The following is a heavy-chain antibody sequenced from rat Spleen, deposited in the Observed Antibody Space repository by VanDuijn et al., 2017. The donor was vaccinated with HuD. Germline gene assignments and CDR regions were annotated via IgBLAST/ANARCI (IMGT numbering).Heavy chain of an antibody. CDR1: GFTFSDYY. V-gene: IGHV5-25*01. D-gene: IGHD1-3*01. CDR3: ARHMAGLYVMDA. J-gene: IGHJ4*01. Sequence: EVQLVESGGGLVQPGRSLKLSCAASGFTFSDYYMAWVRQAPTTGLEWVASISTGGGNTYYRDSVKGRFTISRDNAKNTLYLQMDSLRPEDTATYYWARHMAGLYVMDAWGQGASVTVSS. CDR2: ISTGGGNT.